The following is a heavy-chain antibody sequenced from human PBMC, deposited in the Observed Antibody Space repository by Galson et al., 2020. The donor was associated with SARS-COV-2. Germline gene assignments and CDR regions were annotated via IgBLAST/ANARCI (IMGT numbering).Heavy chain of an antibody. CDR3: ARDRERSSGWYGNDAFDI. J-gene: IGHJ3*02. V-gene: IGHV1-18*04. CDR2: ISAYNGNT. Sequence: ASVKVSCKASGYTFTRYGISWVRQAPGQGLEWMGWISAYNGNTNYAQKLQGRVTMTTDTSTSTAYMELRSLRSDDTAVYYCARDRERSSGWYGNDAFDIWGQGTMVTVSS. D-gene: IGHD6-19*01. CDR1: GYTFTRYG.